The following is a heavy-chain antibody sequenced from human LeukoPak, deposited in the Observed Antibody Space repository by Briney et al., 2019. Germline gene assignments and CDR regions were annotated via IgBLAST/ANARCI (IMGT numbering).Heavy chain of an antibody. V-gene: IGHV3-30*02. Sequence: GGSLRLYCAASGFTFSSYAMHWVRQAPGKGLEWVAFIRYDGSNEYYADSVKGRFTISRDNSKNTLYLQMNSLKAEDTAVYYCAKDYSSSWYGFDYWGQGTLVTVSS. D-gene: IGHD6-13*01. J-gene: IGHJ4*02. CDR2: IRYDGSNE. CDR1: GFTFSSYA. CDR3: AKDYSSSWYGFDY.